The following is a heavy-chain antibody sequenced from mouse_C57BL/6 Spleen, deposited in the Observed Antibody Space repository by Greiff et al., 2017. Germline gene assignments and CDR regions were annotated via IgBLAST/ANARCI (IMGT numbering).Heavy chain of an antibody. Sequence: EVKLVESGGDLVKPGGSLKLSCAASGFTFSSYGMSWVRQTPDKRLEWVATISSGGSYTYYPDSVKGRFTISRDNAKNTLYLQMSSLKSEDTAMYYCARQMYDDDDYWGQGTTLTVSS. J-gene: IGHJ2*01. CDR3: ARQMYDDDDY. D-gene: IGHD2-4*01. CDR1: GFTFSSYG. CDR2: ISSGGSYT. V-gene: IGHV5-6*02.